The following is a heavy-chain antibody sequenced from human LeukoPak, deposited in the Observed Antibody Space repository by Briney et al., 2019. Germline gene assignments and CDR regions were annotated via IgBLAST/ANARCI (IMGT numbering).Heavy chain of an antibody. D-gene: IGHD2-15*01. Sequence: SETLSLTCAVSGHSINSGCYWGWIRQPPGRGLEWIGSIYHSGSAYCNPSLKSRVTMSVDTSKNQFSLKLSSVTAADTAVYYCARGVVVSPAPLYYMDVWGKGATVTVSS. CDR2: IYHSGSA. CDR3: ARGVVVSPAPLYYMDV. V-gene: IGHV4-38-2*01. CDR1: GHSINSGCY. J-gene: IGHJ6*03.